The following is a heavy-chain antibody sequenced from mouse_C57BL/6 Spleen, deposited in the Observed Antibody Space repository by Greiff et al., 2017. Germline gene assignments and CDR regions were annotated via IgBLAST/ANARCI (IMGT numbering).Heavy chain of an antibody. D-gene: IGHD2-5*01. CDR2: IYPGSGST. Sequence: QVQLQQPGAELVKPGASVKMSCKASGYTFTSYWITWVKQRPGQGLEWIGDIYPGSGSTNYNEKFKSKATLTVDTSSSTAYMQLSSLTSEDSAVYDCARSYYSNYDGYFDVWGTGTTVTVSS. CDR1: GYTFTSYW. J-gene: IGHJ1*03. V-gene: IGHV1-55*01. CDR3: ARSYYSNYDGYFDV.